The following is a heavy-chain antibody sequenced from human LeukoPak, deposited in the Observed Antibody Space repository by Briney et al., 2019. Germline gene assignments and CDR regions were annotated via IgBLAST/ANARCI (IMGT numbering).Heavy chain of an antibody. Sequence: SETLSLTCTVSGVTISSYYWSWIRQPPGKGLEWIGYINYSGSTNYNPSLKSRVTISVDRSKNQFSLKLSSVTAADTAVYYCARVAPRDYYYYYYMEVWGKGTTVTVSS. J-gene: IGHJ6*03. CDR3: ARVAPRDYYYYYYMEV. V-gene: IGHV4-59*01. CDR2: INYSGST. D-gene: IGHD2-21*01. CDR1: GVTISSYY.